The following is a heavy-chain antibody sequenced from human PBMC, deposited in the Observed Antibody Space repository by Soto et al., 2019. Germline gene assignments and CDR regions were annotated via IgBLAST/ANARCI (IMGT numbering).Heavy chain of an antibody. Sequence: GASVKVSCKASGYTFTSYYMHWVRQAPGQGLEWMGIINPSGGSTSYAQKFQGRVTMTRDTSTSTVYMELSSLRSEDTAVYSCARVRVDVLPGASRFLYIMDVWGQGTTVTSP. V-gene: IGHV1-46*01. CDR1: GYTFTSYY. D-gene: IGHD2-2*02. CDR3: ARVRVDVLPGASRFLYIMDV. CDR2: INPSGGST. J-gene: IGHJ6*02.